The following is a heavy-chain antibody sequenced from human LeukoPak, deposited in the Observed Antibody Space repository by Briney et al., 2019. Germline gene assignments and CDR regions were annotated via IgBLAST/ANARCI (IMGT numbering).Heavy chain of an antibody. D-gene: IGHD1-26*01. CDR3: ARSLGAHAR. CDR2: IKSKTDGGTT. Sequence: GGSLRLSCAASGFTFSNAWMSWVRQAPGKGLEWVGRIKSKTDGGTTDYAAPVKGRFTISRDDSKNTLYLQMNSLRAEDTAVYYCARSLGAHARWGQGTLVTVSS. V-gene: IGHV3-15*01. J-gene: IGHJ4*02. CDR1: GFTFSNAW.